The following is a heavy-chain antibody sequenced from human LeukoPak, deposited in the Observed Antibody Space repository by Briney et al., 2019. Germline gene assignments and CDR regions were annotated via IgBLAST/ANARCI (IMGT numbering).Heavy chain of an antibody. D-gene: IGHD3-9*01. Sequence: GASVKVSCKASGYTFTSYGISWVRQAPGQGLDWMGWISAYNGNTNYAQKLQGRVTMTTDTSTSTAYMELRSLRSDDTAVYYCARDRVDRGYDILTGYIYYYYMDVWGKGTTVTVSS. J-gene: IGHJ6*03. V-gene: IGHV1-18*01. CDR2: ISAYNGNT. CDR1: GYTFTSYG. CDR3: ARDRVDRGYDILTGYIYYYYMDV.